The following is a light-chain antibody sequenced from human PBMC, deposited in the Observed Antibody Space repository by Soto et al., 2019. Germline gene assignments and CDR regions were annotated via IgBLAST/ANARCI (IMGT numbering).Light chain of an antibody. J-gene: IGKJ2*01. V-gene: IGKV3-15*01. CDR2: GAS. CDR3: QQYNTCPQT. Sequence: EIVMTQSPVTLSVSPGDRATLSCRASQSVSSELAWYQQKPGQAPRLLIYGASTWASGIPSRVSGSGSGTEFTLSISSLQSEDFAVYYCQQYNTCPQTFGQGTKLEIK. CDR1: QSVSSE.